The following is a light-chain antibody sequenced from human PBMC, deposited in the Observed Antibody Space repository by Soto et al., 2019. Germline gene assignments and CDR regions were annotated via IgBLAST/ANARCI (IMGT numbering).Light chain of an antibody. CDR2: AAS. CDR1: QGISSTY. CDR3: QQYNSYSGT. V-gene: IGKV1-9*01. J-gene: IGKJ1*01. Sequence: GDRVTITCRASQGISSTYLAWYQQTPGKAPKILIYAASTSQSGVPSRLSGRGSGTDFTLTISSLQPDDFATYYCQQYNSYSGTLGQGTKVDIK.